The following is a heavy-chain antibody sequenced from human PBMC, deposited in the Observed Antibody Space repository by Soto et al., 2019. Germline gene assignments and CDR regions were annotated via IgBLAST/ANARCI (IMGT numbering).Heavy chain of an antibody. CDR2: IGGSGDST. J-gene: IGHJ6*02. V-gene: IGHV3-23*01. Sequence: GGSLRLSCAASGFTFSSYAMSWVRQAPGKGLEWVSVIGGSGDSTYYADTVRGRFTISRDNSKNTLYLQMNSLRAEDTAVYYCAKDRDGAAAGPTKFYGMDVWGQGTTVTVSS. D-gene: IGHD6-13*01. CDR3: AKDRDGAAAGPTKFYGMDV. CDR1: GFTFSSYA.